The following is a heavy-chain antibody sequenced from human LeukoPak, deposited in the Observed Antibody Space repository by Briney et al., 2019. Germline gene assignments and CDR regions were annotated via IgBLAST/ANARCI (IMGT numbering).Heavy chain of an antibody. V-gene: IGHV3-33*01. CDR3: ARDKWAALDY. CDR2: IWYDGSNK. Sequence: GRSLRLSCAASGFTFGSYGMHWVRQAPGKGLEWVAVIWYDGSNKYYADSVKGRFTISRDNSKNTLYLQMNSLRAEDTAVYYCARDKWAALDYWGQGTLVTVSS. J-gene: IGHJ4*02. D-gene: IGHD2-8*01. CDR1: GFTFGSYG.